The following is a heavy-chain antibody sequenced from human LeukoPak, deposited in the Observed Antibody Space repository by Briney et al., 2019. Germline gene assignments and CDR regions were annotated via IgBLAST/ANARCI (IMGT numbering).Heavy chain of an antibody. D-gene: IGHD1-7*01. CDR1: GYTLTELS. CDR2: FDPEDGET. V-gene: IGHV1-24*01. J-gene: IGHJ3*02. Sequence: GASVKVSCKVSGYTLTELSMHWVRQAPGKGLEWMGGFDPEDGETIYAQKFQGRVTITTDESTSTAYMELSSLRSEDTAVYYCARGSAPITMYNWNYEDAFDIWGQGTMVTVSS. CDR3: ARGSAPITMYNWNYEDAFDI.